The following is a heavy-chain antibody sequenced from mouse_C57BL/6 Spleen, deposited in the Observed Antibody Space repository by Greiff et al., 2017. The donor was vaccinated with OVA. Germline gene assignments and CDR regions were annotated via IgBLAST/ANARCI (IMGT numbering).Heavy chain of an antibody. V-gene: IGHV1-47*01. J-gene: IGHJ3*01. Sequence: VHLVESGAELVKPGASVKMSCKASGYTFTTYPIEWMKQNHGKSLEWIGNFHPYNDDTKYNEKFKGKATLTVEKSSSTVYLELSRLTSDDSAVYYCARRGYYDSSFPYWGQGTLVTVSA. CDR3: ARRGYYDSSFPY. CDR1: GYTFTTYP. CDR2: FHPYNDDT. D-gene: IGHD2-4*01.